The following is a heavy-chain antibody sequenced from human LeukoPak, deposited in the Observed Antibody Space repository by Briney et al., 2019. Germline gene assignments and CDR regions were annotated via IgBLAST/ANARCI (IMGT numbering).Heavy chain of an antibody. CDR3: ARGYSHPDY. CDR2: IYYSGST. Sequence: SETLSLTCTVSGDSISSYYWSWIRQPPGKGLEWIGYIYYSGSTNYNPSLKSRVTISVDTSKNQVSLNLSSVTAADTAVYYCARGYSHPDYWGQGTLVTVSS. V-gene: IGHV4-59*01. D-gene: IGHD5-18*01. J-gene: IGHJ4*02. CDR1: GDSISSYY.